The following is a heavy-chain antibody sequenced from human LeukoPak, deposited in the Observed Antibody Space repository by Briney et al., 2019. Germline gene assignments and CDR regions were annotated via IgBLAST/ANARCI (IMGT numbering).Heavy chain of an antibody. Sequence: PSETLSLTCTVSGGSISSYYWSWIRQPPGEGLGWIGYIYYSGSTNYNPSLKSRVTISVDTSKNQFSLKLSSVTAADTAVYYCARVSRRLNYDILTGYPYYFDYWGQGTLVTVSS. CDR2: IYYSGST. D-gene: IGHD3-9*01. CDR1: GGSISSYY. V-gene: IGHV4-59*01. J-gene: IGHJ4*02. CDR3: ARVSRRLNYDILTGYPYYFDY.